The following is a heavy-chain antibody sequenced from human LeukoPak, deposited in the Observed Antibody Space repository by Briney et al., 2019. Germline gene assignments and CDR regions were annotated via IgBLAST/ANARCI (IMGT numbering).Heavy chain of an antibody. Sequence: SETLSLTCTVSGDSNIGYYWSWIRQPPGKGLEWIGYIHYSGSTNYNPSLQSRVTISVDTSRSHFSLKLSSATAADTAVYYCARGERLGPDFWGQGTLVTVSS. CDR1: GDSNIGYY. V-gene: IGHV4-59*01. J-gene: IGHJ4*02. D-gene: IGHD1-1*01. CDR2: IHYSGST. CDR3: ARGERLGPDF.